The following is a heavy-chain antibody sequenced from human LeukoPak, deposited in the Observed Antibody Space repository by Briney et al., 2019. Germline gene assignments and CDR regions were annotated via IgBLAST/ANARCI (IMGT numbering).Heavy chain of an antibody. V-gene: IGHV4-59*01. Sequence: PSETLSLICTVSGGSISSYYWSWIRQPPGKGLEWIGYIYYSGSTNYNPSLKSRVTISVDTSKNQFSLKLSSVTAADTAVYYCARGPAMDDSALYYWGQGTLVTVSS. CDR3: ARGPAMDDSALYY. CDR1: GGSISSYY. J-gene: IGHJ4*02. D-gene: IGHD1-1*01. CDR2: IYYSGST.